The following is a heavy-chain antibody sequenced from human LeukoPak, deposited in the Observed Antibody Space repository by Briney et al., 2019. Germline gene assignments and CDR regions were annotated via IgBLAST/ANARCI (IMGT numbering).Heavy chain of an antibody. J-gene: IGHJ4*02. D-gene: IGHD6-19*01. CDR1: GGSNSSSNW. V-gene: IGHV4-4*02. CDR3: ARAKVEVAGTVFDY. Sequence: SETLSLTCTVSGGSNSSSNWWSWVRQPPGKGLEWIGEIYHSGSTNYNPSLKSRVTISVDKSKNQFSLKLSSVTAADTAVYYCARAKVEVAGTVFDYWGQGTLVTVSS. CDR2: IYHSGST.